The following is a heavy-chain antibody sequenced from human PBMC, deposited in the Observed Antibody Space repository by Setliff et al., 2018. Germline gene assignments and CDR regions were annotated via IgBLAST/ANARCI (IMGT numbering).Heavy chain of an antibody. Sequence: PSETLSLTCTVSGYSISSGYCWGWIRQPPGKGLEWIGNICHSGSTNYNPSLKSRVTISVDTSKNQFSLKLISVTAADTALYYCTVYNTGSSKDHYWGQGTQVTVSS. CDR3: TVYNTGSSKDHY. V-gene: IGHV4-38-2*02. CDR2: ICHSGST. J-gene: IGHJ4*02. D-gene: IGHD2-8*02. CDR1: GYSISSGYC.